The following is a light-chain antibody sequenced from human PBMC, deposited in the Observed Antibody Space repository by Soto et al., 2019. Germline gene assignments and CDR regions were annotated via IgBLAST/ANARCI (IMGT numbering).Light chain of an antibody. Sequence: AIQMTQSPSSLSASVGDRVTITCRASQAIRNDLGWYQQKPGKAPNLLIFGASNLQAGVPVRYSASGSGTNFTLTISNLQPEDFASYYCLQDYTYPWTFGQGTNVDI. V-gene: IGKV1-6*01. CDR2: GAS. CDR3: LQDYTYPWT. CDR1: QAIRND. J-gene: IGKJ1*01.